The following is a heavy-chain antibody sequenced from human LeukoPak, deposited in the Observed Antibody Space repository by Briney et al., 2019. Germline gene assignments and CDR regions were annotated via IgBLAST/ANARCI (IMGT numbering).Heavy chain of an antibody. CDR2: IKQVGSGK. Sequence: GGSLRLSCAASGFTFSSYWMSWVRQAPGKGLQWVASIKQVGSGKNYEESVKGRFTISRDKATNSLYLQLNSLRAEDTAVYYCARDTGYRSGFFGWGQGTLVTVSS. CDR3: ARDTGYRSGFFG. CDR1: GFTFSSYW. V-gene: IGHV3-7*04. J-gene: IGHJ4*02. D-gene: IGHD6-19*01.